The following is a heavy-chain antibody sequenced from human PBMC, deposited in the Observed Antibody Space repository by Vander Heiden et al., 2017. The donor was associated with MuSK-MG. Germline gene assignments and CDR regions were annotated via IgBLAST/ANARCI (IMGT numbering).Heavy chain of an antibody. Sequence: QLQLQESGPGLVKPSETLSLTCTVSGGSISSSSYYWGWIRQPPGKGLEWIGSIYYSRSTYYNSSLKSRVTISVDTSKNQFSLKVSSVIAADTAVYYCARVDVDTATGRVYWGQGTLVTVSS. D-gene: IGHD5-18*01. J-gene: IGHJ4*02. CDR2: IYYSRST. CDR3: ARVDVDTATGRVY. CDR1: GGSISSSSYY. V-gene: IGHV4-39*07.